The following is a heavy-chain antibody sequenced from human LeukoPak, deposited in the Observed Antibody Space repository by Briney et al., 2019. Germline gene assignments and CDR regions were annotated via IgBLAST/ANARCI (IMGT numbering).Heavy chain of an antibody. Sequence: PSETLSLTCTVSGGSISSYYWSWIRQPAGKGLEWIGRIYTSGSTNYNPSLKSRVTMSVDTSKNQFSLKLSSVTAADTAVYYCAKYCSTTDYYYGMDVWGQGTTVTVSS. J-gene: IGHJ6*02. V-gene: IGHV4-4*07. D-gene: IGHD2-2*01. CDR2: IYTSGST. CDR3: AKYCSTTDYYYGMDV. CDR1: GGSISSYY.